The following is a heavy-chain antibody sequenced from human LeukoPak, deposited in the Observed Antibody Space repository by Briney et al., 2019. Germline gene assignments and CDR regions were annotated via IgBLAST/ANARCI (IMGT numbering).Heavy chain of an antibody. Sequence: SETLSLTCTVSGGSISSGSYYWSWIRQPAGKGLEWIGYIYYSGSTYYNPSLKSRVTISVDTSKNQFSLKLSSVTAADTAVYYCARDIRFILLNWGQGTLVTVSS. J-gene: IGHJ4*02. V-gene: IGHV4-30-4*08. D-gene: IGHD2-15*01. CDR3: ARDIRFILLN. CDR1: GGSISSGSYY. CDR2: IYYSGST.